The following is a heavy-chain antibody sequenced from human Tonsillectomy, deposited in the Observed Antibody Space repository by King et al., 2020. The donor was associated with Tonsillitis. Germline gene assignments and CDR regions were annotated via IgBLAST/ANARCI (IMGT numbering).Heavy chain of an antibody. V-gene: IGHV4-59*08. CDR1: GGSISNYY. Sequence: VQLQESGPGLVKPSETLSLTCTVSGGSISNYYWSWIRQPPGKGLEWIGSIYYSGSTNYSPSLKSRVTISVDTSKNQFSLNLSSVTAADPAVYYCARPPQYCGGDCYSHYYMDVWGKGTTVTVSS. CDR2: IYYSGST. D-gene: IGHD2-21*02. CDR3: ARPPQYCGGDCYSHYYMDV. J-gene: IGHJ6*03.